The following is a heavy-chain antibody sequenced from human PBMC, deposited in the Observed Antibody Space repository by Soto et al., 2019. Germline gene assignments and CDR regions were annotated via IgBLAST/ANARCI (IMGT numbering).Heavy chain of an antibody. Sequence: QVQLVESGGGVVQPGRSLRLSCAASGFTFSSSGMHWVRQAPGKGLEWVAVISYHESHKSYAESVKGRFTIPRDNSQNTLFLQMTSLRPEDTAVYYCAKDRRSSWTFDYWGQGALVTVSS. V-gene: IGHV3-30*18. CDR2: ISYHESHK. CDR3: AKDRRSSWTFDY. D-gene: IGHD6-13*01. CDR1: GFTFSSSG. J-gene: IGHJ4*02.